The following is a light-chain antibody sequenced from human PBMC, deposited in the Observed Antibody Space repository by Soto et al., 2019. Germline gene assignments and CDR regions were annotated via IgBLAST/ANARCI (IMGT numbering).Light chain of an antibody. CDR2: ANT. J-gene: IGLJ3*02. CDR1: SSNIGAGYD. V-gene: IGLV1-40*01. CDR3: QSYDSSLSGSNWV. Sequence: QSVLTQPPSVSGAPGQRVTISCTGSSSNIGAGYDVHWCQQLPGTAPKLLIYANTNRPSGVPDRFSGSKSGTSASLAITGLQAEDEADYYCQSYDSSLSGSNWVFGGGTKLTVL.